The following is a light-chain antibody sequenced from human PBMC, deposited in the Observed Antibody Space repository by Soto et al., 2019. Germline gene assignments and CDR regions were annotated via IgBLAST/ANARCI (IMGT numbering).Light chain of an antibody. CDR2: SAS. Sequence: IVLTQSPGSLSLSPGERGTLSCRASQNLGTLYLAWFQQKSGQAPRLLIYSASRRATGIPDRFTGSGSGTEFTLTINRVEPEDFAVYFCQQYAGSPRTFGQGTKVEIK. V-gene: IGKV3-20*01. CDR3: QQYAGSPRT. CDR1: QNLGTLY. J-gene: IGKJ1*01.